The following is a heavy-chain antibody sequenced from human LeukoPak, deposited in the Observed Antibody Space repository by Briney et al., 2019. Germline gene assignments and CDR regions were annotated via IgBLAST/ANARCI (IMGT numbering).Heavy chain of an antibody. D-gene: IGHD6-19*01. CDR1: GGSISSYY. V-gene: IGHV4-59*01. Sequence: PSETLSLTCTVSGGSISSYYWSWIRQPPGKGLEWIGYIYYSGSTNYNPSLKSRVTISVDTSKNQFSLKLSSVTAADTAVYYCARVDRSSGWYRGGWFDPWGQRTLVTVSS. J-gene: IGHJ5*02. CDR2: IYYSGST. CDR3: ARVDRSSGWYRGGWFDP.